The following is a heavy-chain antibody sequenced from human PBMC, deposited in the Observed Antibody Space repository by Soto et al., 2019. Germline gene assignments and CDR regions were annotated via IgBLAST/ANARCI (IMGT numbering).Heavy chain of an antibody. D-gene: IGHD3-10*02. CDR1: GYTFTAYH. Sequence: QVRLVQSGAEVKEPGDSVRVSCEASGYTFTAYHIHWVRQAPGQGLEWMGWINPKFGDTGYAQDFQGRVSMTSDTSISTVYMKLSWLTSDDTAIYYCARNMDYYYGRGSGNGHGVWGQGTTVTVFS. CDR3: ARNMDYYYGRGSGNGHGV. V-gene: IGHV1-2*02. CDR2: INPKFGDT. J-gene: IGHJ6*02.